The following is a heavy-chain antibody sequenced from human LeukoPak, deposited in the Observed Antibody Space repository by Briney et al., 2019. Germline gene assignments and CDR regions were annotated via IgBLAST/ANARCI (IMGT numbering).Heavy chain of an antibody. J-gene: IGHJ4*02. CDR3: ARSRGEGSSVSPFDY. CDR1: GYTFTSYY. D-gene: IGHD3-10*01. Sequence: ASVKVSCKASGYTFTSYYMHWVRQAPGQGLEWMGIIKPSGGSTSYAQKFQGRVTMTRDTSTSTVYMELSSLRSEDTAVYYCARSRGEGSSVSPFDYWGQGTLATVSS. CDR2: IKPSGGST. V-gene: IGHV1-46*01.